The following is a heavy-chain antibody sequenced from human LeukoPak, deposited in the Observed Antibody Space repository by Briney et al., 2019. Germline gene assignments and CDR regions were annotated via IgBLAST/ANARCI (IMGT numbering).Heavy chain of an antibody. CDR3: ARLRLYYYGMGV. D-gene: IGHD4-17*01. V-gene: IGHV3-21*01. CDR1: GFTFSSYS. CDR2: ISSSSSYI. J-gene: IGHJ6*02. Sequence: GGSLRLSCAASGFTFSSYSMNWVRQAPGKGLEWVSSISSSSSYIYYADSVKGRFTISRDNAKNSLYLQMNSLRAEDTAVYYCARLRLYYYGMGVWGQGTTVTVSS.